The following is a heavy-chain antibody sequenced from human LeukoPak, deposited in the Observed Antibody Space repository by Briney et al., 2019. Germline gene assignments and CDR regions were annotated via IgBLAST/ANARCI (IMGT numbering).Heavy chain of an antibody. V-gene: IGHV3-21*01. CDR1: GFTFSSYA. CDR2: ITSSSNYT. Sequence: PGGSLRLSCAASGFTFSSYAMSRVRQAPGKGLEWVSSITSSSNYTYYASSVRGRFTISRDNAKNSLYLQMNSLRAEDTAVYYCARDLRLWGQGTLVTVSS. CDR3: ARDLRL. J-gene: IGHJ4*02.